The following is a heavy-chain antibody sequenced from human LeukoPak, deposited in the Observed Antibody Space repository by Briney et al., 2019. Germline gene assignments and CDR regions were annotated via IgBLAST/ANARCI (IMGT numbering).Heavy chain of an antibody. CDR2: INPNSGGT. J-gene: IGHJ5*02. D-gene: IGHD1-26*01. CDR1: GYTFTGYH. V-gene: IGHV1-2*02. Sequence: ASVKVSCKASGYTFTGYHMHWVRQAPGQGLEWMGWINPNSGGTNYAHKFQGRVTVTTDTSISTAYMELSRLNYDDTAVYYCARDWDEWVGHHRGAGWFDPWGQGTLVTVSS. CDR3: ARDWDEWVGHHRGAGWFDP.